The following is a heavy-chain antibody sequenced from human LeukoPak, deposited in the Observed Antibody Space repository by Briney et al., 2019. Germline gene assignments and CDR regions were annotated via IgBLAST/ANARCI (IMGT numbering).Heavy chain of an antibody. Sequence: GGSLRLSCAASGFTFSSYGMSWVRQAPGKGLEWVSAISGSGGSTYYADSVKGRFTISRDNSKSTLYLQMNSLRAEDTAVYYCAKVKVREVIITPLDYWGQGTLVTVSS. J-gene: IGHJ4*02. D-gene: IGHD3-10*01. V-gene: IGHV3-23*01. CDR1: GFTFSSYG. CDR2: ISGSGGST. CDR3: AKVKVREVIITPLDY.